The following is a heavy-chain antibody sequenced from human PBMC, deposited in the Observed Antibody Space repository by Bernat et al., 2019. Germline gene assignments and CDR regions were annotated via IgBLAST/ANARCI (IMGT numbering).Heavy chain of an antibody. CDR2: IGTAGDT. V-gene: IGHV3-13*01. D-gene: IGHD3-22*01. CDR3: ARGWGSSGYDDAFDI. Sequence: EVQLVESGGGLVQPGGSLRLSCAASGFTFSSYDMHWVRQATGQGLEWVSAIGTAGDTYYPGSVKGRFTISRENAKNSLYLQMNSLRAGDTAVYYCARGWGSSGYDDAFDIWGQGTMVTVSS. CDR1: GFTFSSYD. J-gene: IGHJ3*02.